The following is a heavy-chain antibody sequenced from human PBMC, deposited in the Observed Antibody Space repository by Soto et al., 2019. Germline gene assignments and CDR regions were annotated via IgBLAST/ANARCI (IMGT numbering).Heavy chain of an antibody. J-gene: IGHJ4*02. CDR1: GFTFSNYG. CDR3: GKGATDSSFIDFCFNY. Sequence: GGSLRLSCAASGFTFSNYGMSWVRQAPGKGLEWVSAISGSGADTNYADSVKGRVTISRDNSKITLFLQMNSLRAEDTAVYYCGKGATDSSFIDFCFNYWGLVALVTVSS. V-gene: IGHV3-23*01. D-gene: IGHD3-3*01. CDR2: ISGSGADT.